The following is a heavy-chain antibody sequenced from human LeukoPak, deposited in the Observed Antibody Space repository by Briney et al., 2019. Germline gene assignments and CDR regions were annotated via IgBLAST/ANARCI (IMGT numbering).Heavy chain of an antibody. J-gene: IGHJ4*02. CDR1: GLSFEHYF. CDR3: ASHRRSHGSEY. Sequence: LETLSLTCTVSGLSFEHYFWSWIRQPPGKGLEWVGYVYYSGSTDYSPSLESRLTISADTSKNQFSLKLRSVTAADTAVYYCASHRRSHGSEYWGQGTLVTVSS. V-gene: IGHV4-59*08. D-gene: IGHD3-10*01. CDR2: VYYSGST.